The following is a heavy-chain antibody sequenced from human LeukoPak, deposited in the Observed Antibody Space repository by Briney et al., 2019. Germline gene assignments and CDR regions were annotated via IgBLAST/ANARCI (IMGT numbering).Heavy chain of an antibody. CDR1: GFTFSSYA. CDR2: ISYDGSDGSNR. V-gene: IGHV3-30*04. CDR3: AREGDVDWSFDY. D-gene: IGHD3-9*01. Sequence: GGSLRLSCAASGFTFSSYAMHWVRQAPGKGLEWVAVISYDGSDGSNRYYADSVKGRFTISRDNSKNTLYLQMNSLRAGDTAVYYCAREGDVDWSFDYWGQGTLVTVSS. J-gene: IGHJ4*02.